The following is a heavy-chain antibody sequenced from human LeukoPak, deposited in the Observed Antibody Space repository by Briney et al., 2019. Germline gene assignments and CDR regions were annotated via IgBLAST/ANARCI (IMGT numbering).Heavy chain of an antibody. CDR2: ISGSGGST. V-gene: IGHV3-23*01. CDR3: AKAACSSTSCPEYFQH. D-gene: IGHD2-2*01. Sequence: GGSLRLSCAASGFTFSSYAMSWVRQAPGKGLEWVSAISGSGGSTYYADSVKGRFTISRDNSKNKLYLQMNSLRAEDTAVYYCAKAACSSTSCPEYFQHWGQGSLVTVSS. J-gene: IGHJ1*01. CDR1: GFTFSSYA.